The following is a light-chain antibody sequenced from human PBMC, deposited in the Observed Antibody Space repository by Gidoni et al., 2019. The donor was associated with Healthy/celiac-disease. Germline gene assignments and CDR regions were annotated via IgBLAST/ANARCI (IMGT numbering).Light chain of an antibody. CDR2: GNS. CDR1: SSNIGAGYD. CDR3: RSYDSSLSGWV. J-gene: IGLJ3*02. Sequence: QSVLTQPPSVPGAPGQSVTISCTGSSSNIGAGYDVHWYQQLPGTAPKLLIYGNSNRPSGIPDRFSGSKSGTSASLAITGLQAGDEADYYCRSYDSSLSGWVFGGGTKLTVL. V-gene: IGLV1-40*01.